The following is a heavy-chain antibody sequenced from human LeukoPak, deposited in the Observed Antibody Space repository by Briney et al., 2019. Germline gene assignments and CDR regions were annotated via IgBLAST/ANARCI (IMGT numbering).Heavy chain of an antibody. CDR1: GSSFTSYW. J-gene: IGHJ4*02. D-gene: IGHD3-22*01. V-gene: IGHV5-51*01. CDR3: ARLDYYDSSLDY. CDR2: IYPGDSDT. Sequence: GASLQISCKGSGSSFTSYWNGWVRQLPGKGVEWMGIIYPGDSDTKYSPSFQGQVTISADKSISTAYLQWSSLKASDTAMYYCARLDYYDSSLDYWGQGTLVTVSS.